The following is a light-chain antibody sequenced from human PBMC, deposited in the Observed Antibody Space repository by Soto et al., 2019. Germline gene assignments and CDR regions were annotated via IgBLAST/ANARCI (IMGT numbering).Light chain of an antibody. CDR3: QSYDSSLSGYVV. CDR2: GNS. V-gene: IGLV1-40*01. J-gene: IGLJ2*01. CDR1: SSNIGAGYD. Sequence: QSVLTQPPSVSGAPGQRVTISCTGSSSNIGAGYDVHWYQQLPGTAPKLLIYGNSNRPSGVPDRFSGSKSGTSASLAITGLQAGDEADYYGQSYDSSLSGYVVFGGGTKLTVL.